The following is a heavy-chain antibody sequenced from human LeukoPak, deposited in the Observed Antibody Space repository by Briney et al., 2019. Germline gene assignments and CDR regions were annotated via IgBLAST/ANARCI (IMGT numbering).Heavy chain of an antibody. D-gene: IGHD1-26*01. CDR3: ASVEGELLNYFDY. J-gene: IGHJ4*02. CDR2: ISSSSSYI. V-gene: IGHV3-21*01. Sequence: GGSLRLSCAASGYTFSSYSMNWVRRAPGKGLEWVSSISSSSSYIYYADSVKGRFTISRDNAKNSLYLQMNSLRAEDTAVYYCASVEGELLNYFDYWGQGTLVTVSS. CDR1: GYTFSSYS.